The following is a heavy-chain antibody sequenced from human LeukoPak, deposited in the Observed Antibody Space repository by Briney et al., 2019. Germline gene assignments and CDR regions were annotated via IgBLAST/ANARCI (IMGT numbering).Heavy chain of an antibody. CDR3: ARDIDWGFDR. J-gene: IGHJ4*02. D-gene: IGHD3-9*01. Sequence: GGSLRLSCAASGFNFSSYSMNWVRQAPGKGLEWVSYISTRTIPYADSVKGRFTISRDNAKNSVYLQMNSLRDEDTAVYFCARDIDWGFDRWGQGTLVTVSS. CDR1: GFNFSSYS. V-gene: IGHV3-48*02. CDR2: ISTRTI.